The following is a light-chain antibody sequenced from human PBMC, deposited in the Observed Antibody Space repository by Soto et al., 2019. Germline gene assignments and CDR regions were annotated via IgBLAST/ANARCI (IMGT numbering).Light chain of an antibody. J-gene: IGKJ4*01. Sequence: EVVLTQAPATLSLSPGETATLSCRASRSVDSNLAWYQHKPGQAPMLLIFEASTRAKGVPARFSGSGSGTHFTLTINSLEPEDFAVYYCQQRGNWPPLTFGGGTKVEI. CDR1: RSVDSN. V-gene: IGKV3-11*01. CDR2: EAS. CDR3: QQRGNWPPLT.